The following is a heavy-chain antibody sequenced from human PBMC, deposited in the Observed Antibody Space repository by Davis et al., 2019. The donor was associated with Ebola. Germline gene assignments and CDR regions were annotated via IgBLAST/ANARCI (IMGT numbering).Heavy chain of an antibody. CDR2: IYYSGST. CDR3: ARDGYSSSPFDP. J-gene: IGHJ5*02. Sequence: MPGGSLRLSCTVSGGSISSYYWSWIRQPPGKGLEWIGYIYYSGSTNYNPSLKSRVTISVDTSKNQFSLKLSSVTAADTAVYYGARDGYSSSPFDPWGQGTLVTVSS. V-gene: IGHV4-59*01. D-gene: IGHD5-18*01. CDR1: GGSISSYY.